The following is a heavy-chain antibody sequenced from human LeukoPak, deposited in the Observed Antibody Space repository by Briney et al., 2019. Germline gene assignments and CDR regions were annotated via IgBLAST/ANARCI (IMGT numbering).Heavy chain of an antibody. J-gene: IGHJ5*01. D-gene: IGHD1-26*01. CDR3: ARYRTGNNWFDP. CDR2: IYYSGST. V-gene: IGHV4-59*01. CDR1: GGSISNDY. Sequence: PSETLSLTCSVSGGSISNDYRSWIRLPPGKGLEWIGYIYYSGSTNYNPSLSNRVTISVDTSKNQFSLRLSSVTAADTAVYYCARYRTGNNWFDPWGQGTLVTVSS.